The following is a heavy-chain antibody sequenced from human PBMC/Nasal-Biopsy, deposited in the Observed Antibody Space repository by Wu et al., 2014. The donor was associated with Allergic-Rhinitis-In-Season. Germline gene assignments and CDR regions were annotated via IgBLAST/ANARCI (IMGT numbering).Heavy chain of an antibody. CDR3: ARDSAGYDY. V-gene: IGHV3-7*01. CDR1: GFTFSRYW. J-gene: IGHJ4*02. CDR2: IKEDGSDK. Sequence: LRLSCAASGFTFSRYWMSWVRQAPGKGLEWVANIKEDGSDKYYVDSVKGRFTISRDNAKNSLYLQMNSLRVDDKAVYYCARDSAGYDYWGQGALVTVSS. D-gene: IGHD6-19*01.